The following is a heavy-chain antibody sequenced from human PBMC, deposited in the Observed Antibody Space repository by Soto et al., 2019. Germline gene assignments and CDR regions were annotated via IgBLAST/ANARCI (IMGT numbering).Heavy chain of an antibody. V-gene: IGHV4-34*01. CDR3: ARSRIMITFGGVIVISPFDY. CDR1: GGSFSGYY. J-gene: IGHJ4*02. CDR2: INHSGST. D-gene: IGHD3-16*02. Sequence: SETLSLTCAVYGGSFSGYYWSWIRQPPGKGLEWIGEINHSGSTNYNPSLKSRVTISVDTSKNQFSLKLSSVTAADTAVYYCARSRIMITFGGVIVISPFDYWGQGTLVT.